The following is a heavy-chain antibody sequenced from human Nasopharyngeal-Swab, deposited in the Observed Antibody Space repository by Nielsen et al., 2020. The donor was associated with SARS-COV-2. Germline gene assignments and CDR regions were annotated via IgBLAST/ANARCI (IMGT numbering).Heavy chain of an antibody. CDR1: GFSFNNYG. Sequence: GESLKISCTASGFSFNNYGMHWVRQAPGKGLEWVAIISYEGSIKHYADYVEGRFTISRDASKNTLYLQMNSLRPEDTALYYCANIPARGAFDIWGQGTMVTVSS. V-gene: IGHV3-30*18. J-gene: IGHJ3*02. CDR2: ISYEGSIK. D-gene: IGHD2-2*01. CDR3: ANIPARGAFDI.